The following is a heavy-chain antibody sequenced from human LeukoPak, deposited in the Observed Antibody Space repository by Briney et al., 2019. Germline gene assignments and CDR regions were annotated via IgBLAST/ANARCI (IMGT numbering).Heavy chain of an antibody. CDR3: ATYIKWAAGDV. D-gene: IGHD1-26*01. CDR1: GFTFSKTW. V-gene: IGHV3-7*01. Sequence: PGGSLRLSCIGSGFTFSKTWMMWVRQAPGKELEVEANINPDGAANSYVDSVKGRFTIPRDNAKNSLILQMNRLRAEDTAMYYCATYIKWAAGDVWGQGTTVSVSS. J-gene: IGHJ6*02. CDR2: INPDGAAN.